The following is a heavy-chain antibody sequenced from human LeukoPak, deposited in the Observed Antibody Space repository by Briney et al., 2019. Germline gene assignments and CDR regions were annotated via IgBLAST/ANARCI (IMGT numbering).Heavy chain of an antibody. CDR2: IWNDGSNK. J-gene: IGHJ4*02. D-gene: IGHD4-11*01. CDR1: GSTFVQFG. Sequence: GGSLRLSCALSGSTFVQFGMDAVRQAPGKGLEWVAVIWNDGSNKYYGDSVKGRFTISRDNSQNTLYLQMNSLRVEDTAVYYCAKGHQRGFDYSSSPDYWGQGTLVTVSS. V-gene: IGHV3-33*06. CDR3: AKGHQRGFDYSSSPDY.